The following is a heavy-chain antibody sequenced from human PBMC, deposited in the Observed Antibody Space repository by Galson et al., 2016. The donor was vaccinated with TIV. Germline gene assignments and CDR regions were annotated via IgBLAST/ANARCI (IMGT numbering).Heavy chain of an antibody. J-gene: IGHJ2*01. CDR3: ARAPTLIVATIYWYFDL. V-gene: IGHV1-2*02. D-gene: IGHD5-12*01. CDR1: GYTFTGYF. CDR2: INPNSGGT. Sequence: SVKVSCKASGYTFTGYFMHWVRQAPGQGLEWMEWINPNSGGTNYAQKFQGRVTMTRDTSISTAYMELSSLISDDTAMYFCARAPTLIVATIYWYFDLWGRGTLVTVSS.